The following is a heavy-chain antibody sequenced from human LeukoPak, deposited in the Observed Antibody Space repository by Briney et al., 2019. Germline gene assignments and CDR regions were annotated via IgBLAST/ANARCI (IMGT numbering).Heavy chain of an antibody. CDR3: ARGESLGC. D-gene: IGHD3-10*01. CDR2: ISGSSSII. J-gene: IGHJ4*02. V-gene: IGHV3-48*02. Sequence: GGSLRLSCAASGFTFSSYTMNWVRQAPGKGPEWVSYISGSSSIIYYADSVKGRFTISRDNAKNSLYLQMNSLRDEDTAVYYCARGESLGCWGQGTLVTVSS. CDR1: GFTFSSYT.